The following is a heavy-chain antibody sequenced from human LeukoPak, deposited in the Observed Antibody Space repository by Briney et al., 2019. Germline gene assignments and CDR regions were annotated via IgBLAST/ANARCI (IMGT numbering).Heavy chain of an antibody. J-gene: IGHJ4*02. D-gene: IGHD6-13*01. CDR2: IWYGGSNK. CDR3: AKDDGIAAAGNGPLDY. CDR1: GFTFSSYG. Sequence: GGSLRLSCAASGFTFSSYGMHWVRQAPGKGLEWVAVIWYGGSNKYYADSVKGRFTISRDNSKNTLYLQMNSLRAEDTAVYYCAKDDGIAAAGNGPLDYWGQGTLVTVSS. V-gene: IGHV3-30*02.